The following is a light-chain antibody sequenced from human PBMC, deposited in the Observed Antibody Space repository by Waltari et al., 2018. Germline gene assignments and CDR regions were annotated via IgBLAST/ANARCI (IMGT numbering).Light chain of an antibody. CDR2: GTS. CDR1: QTILYSSYNKIY. V-gene: IGKV4-1*01. Sequence: DIVMTQSPDSLAVSLGETTTLNCKSSQTILYSSYNKIYLAWYQVKPGPAPKLLGYGTSTRDSGVPDRISGSGSGTDFSLTISSLQAEDVAVYYCQQYYSAPYTFGQGTKLEIK. CDR3: QQYYSAPYT. J-gene: IGKJ2*01.